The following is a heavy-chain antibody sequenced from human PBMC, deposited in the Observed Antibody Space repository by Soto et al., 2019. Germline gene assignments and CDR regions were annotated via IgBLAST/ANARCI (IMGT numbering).Heavy chain of an antibody. V-gene: IGHV3-33*01. Sequence: QVQLVESGGGVVQPGRSLRLSCAASGFTFSRLAMHWVRQAPGKGLEWVAVIWYDGSFEYYTDSMMDRFTISRDNSKNPLYLQMSSVGAEVSACCYCAIGQKPGVTYYFDSWGQGTRVTVSS. CDR1: GFTFSRLA. CDR2: IWYDGSFE. D-gene: IGHD5-18*01. J-gene: IGHJ4*02. CDR3: AIGQKPGVTYYFDS.